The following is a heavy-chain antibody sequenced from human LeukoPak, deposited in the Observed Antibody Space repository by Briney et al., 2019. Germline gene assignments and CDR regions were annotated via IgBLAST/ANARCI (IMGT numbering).Heavy chain of an antibody. CDR2: INHSGST. CDR3: ARGHQGYYYDSSGYLRY. V-gene: IGHV4-34*01. J-gene: IGHJ4*02. Sequence: SETLSLTCVVYGGSFSGYYWSWLRQPPGKGLEWIGEINHSGSTNYNPSLKSRVTISVDKSKNQFSLKLSSVTAADTAVYYCARGHQGYYYDSSGYLRYWGQGTLVTVSS. D-gene: IGHD3-22*01. CDR1: GGSFSGYY.